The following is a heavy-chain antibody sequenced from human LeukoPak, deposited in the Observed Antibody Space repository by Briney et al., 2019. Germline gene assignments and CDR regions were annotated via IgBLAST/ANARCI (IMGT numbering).Heavy chain of an antibody. Sequence: SETLSLTCTVSGGSISNYYWSWLRQPAGKGLEWIGRFYTSGSTIYNPSLKSRVTMSVDTSKNQFSLKLTSVTAADTAVYYCAKVRQLQHYDYWGQGSLVTVSS. J-gene: IGHJ4*02. CDR3: AKVRQLQHYDY. CDR1: GGSISNYY. CDR2: FYTSGST. D-gene: IGHD5-18*01. V-gene: IGHV4-4*07.